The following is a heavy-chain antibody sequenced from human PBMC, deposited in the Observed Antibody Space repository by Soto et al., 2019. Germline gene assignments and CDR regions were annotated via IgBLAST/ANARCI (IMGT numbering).Heavy chain of an antibody. CDR2: IYSGGST. Sequence: AGGSLRLSCAASGFIVSSKYMSWVRRAPGKGLEWVSGIYSGGSTFYADSVKGRFTISRDNSKNMLYLQMNSLRVDDTAVYYCARDLYSSGYLFDAFDIWGPGTMVTVSS. V-gene: IGHV3-53*01. CDR1: GFIVSSKY. J-gene: IGHJ3*02. CDR3: ARDLYSSGYLFDAFDI. D-gene: IGHD3-22*01.